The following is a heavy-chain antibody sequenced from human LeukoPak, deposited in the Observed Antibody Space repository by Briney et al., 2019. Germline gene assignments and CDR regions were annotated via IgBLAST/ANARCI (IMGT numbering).Heavy chain of an antibody. D-gene: IGHD6-19*01. J-gene: IGHJ4*02. CDR3: ARNLRGYSSGWPDY. CDR2: IYYSGST. Sequence: PSETLSLTCTVSGGSISSSSYYWGWIRQPPGKGPEWIGSIYYSGSTYYNPSLKSRVTISVDTSKNQFSLKLSSVTAADTAVYYCARNLRGYSSGWPDYWGQGTLVTVSS. V-gene: IGHV4-39*01. CDR1: GGSISSSSYY.